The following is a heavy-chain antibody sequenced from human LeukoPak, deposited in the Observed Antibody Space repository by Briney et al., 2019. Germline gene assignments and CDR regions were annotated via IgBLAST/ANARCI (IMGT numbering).Heavy chain of an antibody. Sequence: SQTLSLTCAISGDTVFSNSAAWNWIRQSPSRGLEWLGRTYYRSKWYNDYAVSVKSRITINPDTSKNQFSLQLNSVTPEDTAVYYCARDQRGYDQDWILFDYWGQGTLVTVSS. D-gene: IGHD5-12*01. V-gene: IGHV6-1*01. CDR2: TYYRSKWYN. J-gene: IGHJ4*02. CDR3: ARDQRGYDQDWILFDY. CDR1: GDTVFSNSAA.